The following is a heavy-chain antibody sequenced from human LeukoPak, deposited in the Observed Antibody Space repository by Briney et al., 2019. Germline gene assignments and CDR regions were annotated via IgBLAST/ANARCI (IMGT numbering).Heavy chain of an antibody. V-gene: IGHV3-30*02. J-gene: IGHJ3*02. CDR2: IRYDGSNK. CDR3: AKDMWAFDI. D-gene: IGHD2-21*01. CDR1: GFNYSFNG. Sequence: EGSLRLSCAASGFNYSFNGMHWVRQAPGKGLEWVACIRYDGSNKYYADSVKGRFTISRDNSKNTLYLQMNSLRAEDTAVYYCAKDMWAFDIWGQGTMVTVSS.